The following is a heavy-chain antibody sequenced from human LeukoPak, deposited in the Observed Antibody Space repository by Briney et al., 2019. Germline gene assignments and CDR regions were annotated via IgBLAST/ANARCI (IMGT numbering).Heavy chain of an antibody. CDR1: GGSFSGYY. V-gene: IGHV4-34*01. CDR3: ARHPPRHRGITMVRGVHFDY. J-gene: IGHJ4*02. D-gene: IGHD3-10*01. Sequence: SETLSLTCAVYGGSFSGYYWSWIRQPPGKGLEWIGEINHSGSTNYNPSLKSRVTISVDTSKNQFSLKLSSVTAADTAVYYCARHPPRHRGITMVRGVHFDYWGQGTPVTVSS. CDR2: INHSGST.